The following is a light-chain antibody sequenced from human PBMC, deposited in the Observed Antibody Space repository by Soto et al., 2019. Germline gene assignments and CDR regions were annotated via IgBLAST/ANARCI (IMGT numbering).Light chain of an antibody. Sequence: EIVFTQSPATLSVSPVERATLSCSASQSVGRDYLAWYQQKPGQAPRLLIYDASVRATGISDRFSGTGSGTDFTLTIGRLEPEDFAVYYCHQYAYSPLTFGQGTRLEIK. CDR3: HQYAYSPLT. J-gene: IGKJ5*01. V-gene: IGKV3-20*01. CDR2: DAS. CDR1: QSVGRDY.